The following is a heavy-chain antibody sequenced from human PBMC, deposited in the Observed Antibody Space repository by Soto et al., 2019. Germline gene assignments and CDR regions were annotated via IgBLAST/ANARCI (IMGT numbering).Heavy chain of an antibody. V-gene: IGHV4-30-4*01. CDR2: IYYSGST. J-gene: IGHJ6*02. CDR3: ARDKNWNDHGMDV. D-gene: IGHD1-1*01. Sequence: SETLSLTCTVSGGSISSGDHYWSRIRQPPGKGLEWIGYIYYSGSTYYNPSLKSRVTISVDTSKNQFSLKLSSVTAADTAVYYCARDKNWNDHGMDVWGQGTTVTVSS. CDR1: GGSISSGDHY.